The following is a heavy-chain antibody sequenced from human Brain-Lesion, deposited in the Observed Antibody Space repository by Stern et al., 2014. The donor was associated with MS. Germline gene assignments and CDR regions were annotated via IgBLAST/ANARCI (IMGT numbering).Heavy chain of an antibody. CDR3: ARDQRGITIFGVVTDYYYLGMDV. V-gene: IGHV1-2*02. CDR1: GYIFTGYY. D-gene: IGHD3-3*01. Sequence: QLVQSGAEVKKPGASVKVSCKTSGYIFTGYYIHWVRQAPGQGLEWMAWINPNTGGTKYAQKFQGKSNMSRDPSISTAYVELSSLTSDDTAVYYCARDQRGITIFGVVTDYYYLGMDVWGQGTTVTVSS. CDR2: INPNTGGT. J-gene: IGHJ6*02.